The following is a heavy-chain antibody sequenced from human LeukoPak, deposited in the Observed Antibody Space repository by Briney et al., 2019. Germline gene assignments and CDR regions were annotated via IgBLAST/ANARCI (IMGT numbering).Heavy chain of an antibody. Sequence: GASVKVSCKASGGTFSSYAISWVRQAPGQGLEWMGGIIPIFGTANYAQKFQGRVTITTDESTSTAYMELSSLRSEDTAVYYCARVPPYYYESSGYYAGAFDIWGQGTMVTVSS. D-gene: IGHD3-22*01. CDR1: GGTFSSYA. V-gene: IGHV1-69*05. J-gene: IGHJ3*02. CDR3: ARVPPYYYESSGYYAGAFDI. CDR2: IIPIFGTA.